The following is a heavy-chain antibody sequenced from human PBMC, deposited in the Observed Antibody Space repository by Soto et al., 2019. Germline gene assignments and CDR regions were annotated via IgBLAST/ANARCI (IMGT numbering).Heavy chain of an antibody. CDR3: AHRRRDDIVLVPAAIDACDI. CDR1: GFSLSTSGEG. CDR2: IYWDDDQ. D-gene: IGHD2-2*01. Sequence: QITLKESGPTLVKPTQTLTQTCTFSGFSLSTSGEGVGWIRQPTGKALECLALIYWDDDQRYTTSLKSRLTIPNDTSKNQVVITRTHMEPVATATYYCAHRRRDDIVLVPAAIDACDIWGQGTMFTVAS. V-gene: IGHV2-5*02. J-gene: IGHJ3*02.